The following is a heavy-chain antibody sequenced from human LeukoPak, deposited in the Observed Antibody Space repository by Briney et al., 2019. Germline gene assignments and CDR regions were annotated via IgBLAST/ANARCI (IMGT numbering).Heavy chain of an antibody. Sequence: GGSLRLSCAASGFTFSSYEMNWVRQAPGKGLEWVSYISSSGSTIYYADSVKGRFTISRDNAKNMLYLQMNSLRVEDTAVYYCARSFSGGVDYWGQGTLVTVSS. CDR2: ISSSGSTI. CDR1: GFTFSSYE. CDR3: ARSFSGGVDY. D-gene: IGHD3-16*01. J-gene: IGHJ4*02. V-gene: IGHV3-48*03.